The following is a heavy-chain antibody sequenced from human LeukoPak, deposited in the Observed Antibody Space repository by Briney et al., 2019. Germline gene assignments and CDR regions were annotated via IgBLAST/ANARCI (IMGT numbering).Heavy chain of an antibody. D-gene: IGHD6-25*01. Sequence: GASVKVSRKASGYTFTGYYMHWVRQAPGQGLEWMGRINPNSGGTNYAQKFQGRVTMTRDTSISTAYMELSRLRSDDTAVYYCALLSGHDAFDIWGQGTMVTVSS. CDR2: INPNSGGT. CDR3: ALLSGHDAFDI. V-gene: IGHV1-2*06. J-gene: IGHJ3*02. CDR1: GYTFTGYY.